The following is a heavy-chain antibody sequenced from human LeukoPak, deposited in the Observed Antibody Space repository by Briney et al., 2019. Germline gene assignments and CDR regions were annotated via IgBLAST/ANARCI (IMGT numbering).Heavy chain of an antibody. D-gene: IGHD5-24*01. CDR3: ASWRRRRDYYYYMDV. CDR2: IYYSGST. CDR1: GGSISSYF. Sequence: SETLSLTCSVSGGSISSYFWTWIRQTPGKGLEWIGYIYYSGSTNYNPSLKSRVTISVDTSKNQFSLKLSSVTAADTAVYYCASWRRRRDYYYYMDVWGKGTTVTVSS. V-gene: IGHV4-59*01. J-gene: IGHJ6*03.